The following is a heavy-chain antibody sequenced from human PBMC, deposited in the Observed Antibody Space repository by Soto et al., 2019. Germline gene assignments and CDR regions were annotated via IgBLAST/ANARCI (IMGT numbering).Heavy chain of an antibody. V-gene: IGHV3-23*01. J-gene: IGHJ4*02. Sequence: EVQLSESGGGLVQPGGSLRLSCAASGFTFSHYAMTWVRQAPGKGLEWVSTISGSGGNTYYADSVKGRFTISRDNSKKTLFLQNNSLRAEDTAVYYCANNRYHSTPQYDYFEYWGQGALVTVSS. CDR3: ANNRYHSTPQYDYFEY. CDR1: GFTFSHYA. CDR2: ISGSGGNT. D-gene: IGHD3-9*01.